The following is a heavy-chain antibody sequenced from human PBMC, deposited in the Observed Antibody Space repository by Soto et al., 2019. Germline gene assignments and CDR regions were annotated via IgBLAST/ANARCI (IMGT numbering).Heavy chain of an antibody. CDR2: TYYRPKWYN. Sequence: SQTLSLTCAISGDSVSSNSAAWNWIRQSPSRGLERLGRTYYRPKWYNDYAVSVKSRITINPDTSKNQFSLQLNSVTPEDTAVYYCARDKGPDYYDSSGYNKWYFDYWGQGTLVTVSS. V-gene: IGHV6-1*01. J-gene: IGHJ4*02. D-gene: IGHD3-22*01. CDR1: GDSVSSNSAA. CDR3: ARDKGPDYYDSSGYNKWYFDY.